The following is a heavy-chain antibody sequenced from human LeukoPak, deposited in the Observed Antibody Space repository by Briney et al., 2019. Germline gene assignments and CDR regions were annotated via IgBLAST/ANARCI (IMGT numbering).Heavy chain of an antibody. Sequence: ASVKVSCKASGYTFTSYGISWVRQAPGQGLEWMGWISAYNGNTNYAQKFQGRVTMTRDTSISTAYMELSRLRSDDTAVYYCARTYYYGSGSYYFDPWGQGTLVTVSS. D-gene: IGHD3-10*01. CDR3: ARTYYYGSGSYYFDP. J-gene: IGHJ5*02. CDR1: GYTFTSYG. CDR2: ISAYNGNT. V-gene: IGHV1-18*01.